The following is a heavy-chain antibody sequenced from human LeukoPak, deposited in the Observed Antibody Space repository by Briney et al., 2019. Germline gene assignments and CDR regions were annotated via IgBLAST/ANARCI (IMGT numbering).Heavy chain of an antibody. D-gene: IGHD6-6*01. J-gene: IGHJ4*02. V-gene: IGHV3-74*01. CDR2: INSDGSST. Sequence: PGGSLRLSCAASGFTFSSYWMHWVRQAPGKGLVWVSRINSDGSSTSYADSVRGRFSISRDDAKNTLYLQMNSLRAEDTAVYYCARGLSGYASSLGYWGQGTLVTVSA. CDR3: ARGLSGYASSLGY. CDR1: GFTFSSYW.